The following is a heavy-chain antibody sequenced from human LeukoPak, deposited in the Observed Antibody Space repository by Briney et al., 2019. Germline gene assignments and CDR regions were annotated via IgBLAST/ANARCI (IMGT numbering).Heavy chain of an antibody. Sequence: ASVKVSCKASGYTFTSYAMNWVRQAPGQGLEWMGWISAYNGNTHYAQKFQGRVTMTTDIPASTAYMEVRSLRSDDTAMYFCARTQDVTYFYYYMDVWGKGTTVTVSS. CDR2: ISAYNGNT. V-gene: IGHV1-18*01. CDR3: ARTQDVTYFYYYMDV. CDR1: GYTFTSYA. D-gene: IGHD2-21*02. J-gene: IGHJ6*03.